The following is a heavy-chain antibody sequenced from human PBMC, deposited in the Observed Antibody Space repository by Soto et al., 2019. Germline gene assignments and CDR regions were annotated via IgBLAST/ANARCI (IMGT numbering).Heavy chain of an antibody. V-gene: IGHV1-18*01. Sequence: QVQLVQSGAEVKKPGASVKVSCKASGYVFTGYGISWVRQAPGQGLEWSAWISAYSGNTKYAQKCQGRVTMTTDPSTSTSYLELSSLRSDDTAVDSCARPSGDYCDYGLSLAYWGQGTLVTVSS. CDR3: ARPSGDYCDYGLSLAY. J-gene: IGHJ4*02. CDR2: ISAYSGNT. CDR1: GYVFTGYG. D-gene: IGHD4-17*01.